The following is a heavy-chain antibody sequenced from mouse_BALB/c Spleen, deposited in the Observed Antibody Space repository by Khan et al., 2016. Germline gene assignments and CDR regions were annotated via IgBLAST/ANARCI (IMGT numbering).Heavy chain of an antibody. Sequence: QIQLVQSGPELKKPGETVKISCKASGYTFTDYSMHWVKQAPGKGLKWMGWINTETGEPTYADDFKGRFAFSLETSASTASLQINTLKNEDTSTYFCAYYDEVDYWGQGTTLTVSS. V-gene: IGHV9-2-1*01. CDR2: INTETGEP. D-gene: IGHD2-4*01. CDR3: AYYDEVDY. J-gene: IGHJ2*01. CDR1: GYTFTDYS.